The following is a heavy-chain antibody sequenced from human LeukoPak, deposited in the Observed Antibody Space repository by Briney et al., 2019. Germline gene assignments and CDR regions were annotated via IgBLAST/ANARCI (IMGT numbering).Heavy chain of an antibody. CDR2: ITSSGDYT. Sequence: GGSLRLSCAASGFTFSSYEMNWVRQAPGKGLEWLSYITSSGDYTYYADSVKGRFTMSRDNAKNSLYLQMNSLRAEDTAVYYCARDGSAGSGYFDYWGQGTLVTVSS. J-gene: IGHJ4*02. V-gene: IGHV3-48*03. CDR3: ARDGSAGSGYFDY. CDR1: GFTFSSYE. D-gene: IGHD3-22*01.